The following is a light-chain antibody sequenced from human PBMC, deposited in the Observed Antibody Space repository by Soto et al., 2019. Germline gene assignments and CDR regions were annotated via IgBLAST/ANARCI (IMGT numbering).Light chain of an antibody. CDR2: DAS. CDR3: QQRSDRPPLT. J-gene: IGKJ4*01. CDR1: QSISTY. V-gene: IGKV3-11*01. Sequence: ETVLTQFPATLSLSPGERATLSCRASQSISTYLAWYQQKPGQAPRLLIYDASNRATGIPARFSGSGSGTDFTLTISSLEPEDSAVYYCQQRSDRPPLTFGGGTKVEIK.